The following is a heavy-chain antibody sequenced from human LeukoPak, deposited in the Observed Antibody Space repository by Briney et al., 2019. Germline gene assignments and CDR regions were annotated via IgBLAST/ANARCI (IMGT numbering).Heavy chain of an antibody. CDR3: ARDGTSYSSSSRWFDP. Sequence: ASVKVSCKASGYTFTGYYMHWVRQAPGQGLEWMGWINPNSGGTNYAQKFQGGVTMTRDTSISTAYMELSRLRSDDTAVYYCARDGTSYSSSSRWFDPWGQGTLVTVSS. V-gene: IGHV1-2*02. D-gene: IGHD6-6*01. CDR2: INPNSGGT. J-gene: IGHJ5*02. CDR1: GYTFTGYY.